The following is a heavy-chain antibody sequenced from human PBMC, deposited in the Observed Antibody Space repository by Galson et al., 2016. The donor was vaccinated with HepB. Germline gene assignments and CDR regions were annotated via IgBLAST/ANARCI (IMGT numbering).Heavy chain of an antibody. Sequence: SLRLSCAASGFTFDDYAMHWVRQAPGKGLEWVSGISWNSGSIGYADSVKGRFAISRDNAKNSLYLQMNSLRAEDTAVYYCAKDKYDISMDVWCQGTTVTGSS. D-gene: IGHD3-22*01. CDR1: GFTFDDYA. CDR3: AKDKYDISMDV. J-gene: IGHJ6*02. CDR2: ISWNSGSI. V-gene: IGHV3-9*01.